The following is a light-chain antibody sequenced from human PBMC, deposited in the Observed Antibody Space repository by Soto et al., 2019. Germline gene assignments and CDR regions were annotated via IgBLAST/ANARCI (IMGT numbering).Light chain of an antibody. CDR2: EVS. CDR1: SSDVGGYNY. CDR3: SSYTSTSTPCV. J-gene: IGLJ1*01. Sequence: QSALTQPASVSGSPGQSITISCTGTSSDVGGYNYVSWYQLHPGKAPKFIIYEVSHRPSGASNHFSGYKSGNTASLTISGLQAEDEADYYCSSYTSTSTPCVFGTGTKLTVL. V-gene: IGLV2-14*01.